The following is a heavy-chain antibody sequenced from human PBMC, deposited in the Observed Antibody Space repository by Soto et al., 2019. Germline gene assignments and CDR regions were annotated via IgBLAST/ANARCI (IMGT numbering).Heavy chain of an antibody. CDR2: IIPILTTP. V-gene: IGHV1-69*01. Sequence: QVQLVQSGAEVKKTGSSVKVSCKASGGTFSIYGFSWVRQAPGQGPEWIGGIIPILTTPNYAQKFQGRVTIVADETPKTVYMELSSLKVEDTAVYYCATSVGIAPTGEDGMDVWGQGTSVTVSS. CDR3: ATSVGIAPTGEDGMDV. J-gene: IGHJ6*02. D-gene: IGHD6-13*01. CDR1: GGTFSIYG.